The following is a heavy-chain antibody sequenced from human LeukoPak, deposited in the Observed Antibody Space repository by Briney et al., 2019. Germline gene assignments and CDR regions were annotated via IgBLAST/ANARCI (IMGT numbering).Heavy chain of an antibody. CDR1: GFTFCSYG. D-gene: IGHD2-2*01. J-gene: IGHJ6*03. Sequence: GRSLRLSCAASGFTFCSYGMHWVRQAPGEGLEWVAVIWYDGSNKNYADSVKGRFTISRDNSKNTLYLQMNSLRAEDTAVYYCARDRAAAMEYYYMDVWGKGTTVTVSS. CDR2: IWYDGSNK. CDR3: ARDRAAAMEYYYMDV. V-gene: IGHV3-33*01.